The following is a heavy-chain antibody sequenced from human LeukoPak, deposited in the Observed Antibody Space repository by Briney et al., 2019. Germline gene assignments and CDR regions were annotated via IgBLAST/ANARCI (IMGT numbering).Heavy chain of an antibody. J-gene: IGHJ4*02. Sequence: GGSLRLSCAASGXTFSTYSMNWVRQAPGKGLEWGSSISGSSDYIYYADSVKGRFTISRDDAKTSLYLQMNSLRADEDTAVYYCARGYCSSTTCSIDYWGQGTLVTVSS. D-gene: IGHD2-2*01. CDR3: ARGYCSSTTCSIDY. CDR1: GXTFSTYS. CDR2: ISGSSDYI. V-gene: IGHV3-21*01.